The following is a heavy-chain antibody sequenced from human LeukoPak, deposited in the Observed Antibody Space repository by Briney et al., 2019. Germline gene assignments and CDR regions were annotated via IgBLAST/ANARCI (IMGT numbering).Heavy chain of an antibody. D-gene: IGHD1/OR15-1a*01. CDR1: GFTFSSYG. CDR3: ATSQENNFDY. Sequence: GRSLRLSCAASGFTFSSYGMHWVRQAPGKGLEWVAVISYDGSNKYYADSVKGRFTISRDNSENTLYLQMNSLRAEDTAVYYCATSQENNFDYWGQGTLVTVSS. J-gene: IGHJ4*02. V-gene: IGHV3-30*03. CDR2: ISYDGSNK.